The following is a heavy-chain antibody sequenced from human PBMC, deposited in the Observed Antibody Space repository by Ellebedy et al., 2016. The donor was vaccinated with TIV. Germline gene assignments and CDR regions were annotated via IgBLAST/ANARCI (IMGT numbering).Heavy chain of an antibody. Sequence: LSLTCAASGFEFIRYSMNWVRQAPGKGLEWVANINQDGSDKYYVDYVKGRFTISRDNAKNSLYLQMNSLRADDTSVYYCATDGSYGDFRSPAHAFVIWGQGTVVTVSS. D-gene: IGHD4-17*01. CDR2: INQDGSDK. CDR3: ATDGSYGDFRSPAHAFVI. CDR1: GFEFIRYS. V-gene: IGHV3-7*01. J-gene: IGHJ3*02.